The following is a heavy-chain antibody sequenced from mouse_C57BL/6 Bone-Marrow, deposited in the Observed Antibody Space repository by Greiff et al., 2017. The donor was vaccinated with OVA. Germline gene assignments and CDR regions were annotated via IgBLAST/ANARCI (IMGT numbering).Heavy chain of an antibody. CDR2: IYPRSGNT. D-gene: IGHD1-1*01. CDR3: ARGLRYRLVLFDY. CDR1: GYTFTSYG. J-gene: IGHJ2*01. Sequence: VKVVESGAELARPGASVKLSCKASGYTFTSYGISWVKQRTGQGLEWIGEIYPRSGNTYYNEKFKGKATLTADKSSSTAYMELRSLTSEDSAVYFCARGLRYRLVLFDYWGQGTTLTVSS. V-gene: IGHV1-81*01.